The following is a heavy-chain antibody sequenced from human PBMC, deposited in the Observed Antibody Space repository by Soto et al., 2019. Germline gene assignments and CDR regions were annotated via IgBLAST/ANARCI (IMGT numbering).Heavy chain of an antibody. CDR1: GYAYTSCY. CDR2: INPSGGST. D-gene: IGHD6-13*01. Sequence: ASVKVSCKASGYAYTSCYMHWLRHATRQGLEWMGIINPSGGSTSYAQKFQGRVTMTRDTSTSTVYMELSSLRSEDTAVYYCARDQSGSSSPGGYFDYWGQGTLVTVSS. CDR3: ARDQSGSSSPGGYFDY. V-gene: IGHV1-46*01. J-gene: IGHJ4*02.